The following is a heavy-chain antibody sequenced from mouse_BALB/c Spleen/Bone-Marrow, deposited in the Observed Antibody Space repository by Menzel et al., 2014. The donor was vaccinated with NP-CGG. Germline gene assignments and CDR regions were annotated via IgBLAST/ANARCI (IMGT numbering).Heavy chain of an antibody. CDR1: GFTFSSFG. CDR3: ARWGYYYAMDY. CDR2: ISSGSSTI. J-gene: IGHJ4*01. V-gene: IGHV5-17*02. Sequence: EVKLVESGGGLVQPGGSRKLSCAASGFTFSSFGMHWVRQAPGKGLEWVAYISSGSSTIYYADTVKGRFTISRDNPKNTLFLQMTSLRSEDTAMYYCARWGYYYAMDYRGQGTSVTVSS.